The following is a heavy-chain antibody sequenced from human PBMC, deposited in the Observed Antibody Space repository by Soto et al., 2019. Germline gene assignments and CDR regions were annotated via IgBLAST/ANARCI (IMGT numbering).Heavy chain of an antibody. CDR2: INHSGST. J-gene: IGHJ5*02. V-gene: IGHV4-34*01. CDR1: GGSFSGYY. Sequence: PSETLSLTCAVYGGSFSGYYWSWIRQPPGKGLEWIGEINHSGSTNYNPSLKSRDTISVDTSKNQFSLKLSTVTAADTAVYYCARKRDYGSGSYYNGWFDPWGQGTLVTVSS. D-gene: IGHD3-10*01. CDR3: ARKRDYGSGSYYNGWFDP.